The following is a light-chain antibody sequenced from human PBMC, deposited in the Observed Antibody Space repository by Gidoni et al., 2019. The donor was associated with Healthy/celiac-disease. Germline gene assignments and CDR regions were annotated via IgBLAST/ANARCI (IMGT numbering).Light chain of an antibody. CDR2: EVS. Sequence: QSALTQPASVSGSPGQSITISCTGTSSDVGGYNYVSWYQQHPGKAPKFMIYEVSNRPSGVSNRFSGSKSGKTASLTISGRQAEDEADYYCSSYTSSSTLVVFGGGTKLTVL. CDR1: SSDVGGYNY. CDR3: SSYTSSSTLVV. J-gene: IGLJ2*01. V-gene: IGLV2-14*01.